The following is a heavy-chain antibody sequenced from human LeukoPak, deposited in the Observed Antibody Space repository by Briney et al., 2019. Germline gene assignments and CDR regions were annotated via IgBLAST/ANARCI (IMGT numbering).Heavy chain of an antibody. CDR3: ARQGPGQLGAFDY. J-gene: IGHJ4*02. CDR2: IYYSGST. D-gene: IGHD6-6*01. Sequence: SETLSLTCTVSGGSISSSSYYWGWIRQPPGKGLEWIGSIYYSGSTYYNPSLKSRVAISVDTSKNQCSLKLSSVTAADTALYYCARQGPGQLGAFDYWGQGTLVTVSS. CDR1: GGSISSSSYY. V-gene: IGHV4-39*01.